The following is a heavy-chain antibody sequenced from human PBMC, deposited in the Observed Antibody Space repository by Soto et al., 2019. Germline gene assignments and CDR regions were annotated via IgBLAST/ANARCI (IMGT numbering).Heavy chain of an antibody. CDR1: GYTFTSHG. V-gene: IGHV1-18*04. Sequence: QAQLVQSGAEVKKPGASVKISCEASGYTFTSHGISWVRQAPGQGLAWLGWISTYNSRTHYAQKVQGRVTMTTDTSTSTAYLDLRSLTFDDTAVYYCARARYCASPSCYKHYYYGMDTWGQGTTVTVSS. CDR2: ISTYNSRT. D-gene: IGHD2-2*02. CDR3: ARARYCASPSCYKHYYYGMDT. J-gene: IGHJ6*02.